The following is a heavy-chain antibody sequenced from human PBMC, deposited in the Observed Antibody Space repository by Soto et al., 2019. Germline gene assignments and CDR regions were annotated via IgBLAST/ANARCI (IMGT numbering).Heavy chain of an antibody. CDR1: GYTFTSYD. V-gene: IGHV1-8*01. CDR3: ARRFCAGGNCYSFPLHRHYYGVDV. D-gene: IGHD2-15*01. J-gene: IGHJ6*02. Sequence: GASVKVSCKASGYTFTSYDINWVRQATGQGLEWMGWMNPNSGNTGYAQKFQGRVTMTRNTSISTAYMELSSLRSEDTAVYYCARRFCAGGNCYSFPLHRHYYGVDVWGQGTTVTVSS. CDR2: MNPNSGNT.